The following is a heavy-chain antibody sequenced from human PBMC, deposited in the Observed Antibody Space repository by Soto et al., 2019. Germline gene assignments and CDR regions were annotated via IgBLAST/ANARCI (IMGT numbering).Heavy chain of an antibody. D-gene: IGHD6-13*01. Sequence: QVQLVQSGAEVKKPGASVKVSCKASGYTFTGNGTSGVRQAPEQGLEWMGWISAYNGNTKYVQKFQGRVTMTTDTSTSTAYMELRSLRSDDTAVYYCARDAAAGLNDYWGQGTLVTVSS. CDR3: ARDAAAGLNDY. J-gene: IGHJ4*02. CDR1: GYTFTGNG. V-gene: IGHV1-18*01. CDR2: ISAYNGNT.